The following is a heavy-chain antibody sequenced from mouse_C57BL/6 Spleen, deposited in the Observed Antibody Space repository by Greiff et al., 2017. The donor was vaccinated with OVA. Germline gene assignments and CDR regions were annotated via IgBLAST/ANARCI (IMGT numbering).Heavy chain of an antibody. CDR3: ARRITTVVEGGYFGY. Sequence: QVQLQQPGAELVMPGASVKLSCKASGYTFTSYWMHWVKQRPGQGLEWIGEIDPSDSYTNYNQKFKGKSTLTVDKSSSTAYMQLSSLTSEDSAVYNWARRITTVVEGGYFGYWGTGTTLTVSS. D-gene: IGHD1-1*01. CDR2: IDPSDSYT. J-gene: IGHJ1*03. CDR1: GYTFTSYW. V-gene: IGHV1-69*01.